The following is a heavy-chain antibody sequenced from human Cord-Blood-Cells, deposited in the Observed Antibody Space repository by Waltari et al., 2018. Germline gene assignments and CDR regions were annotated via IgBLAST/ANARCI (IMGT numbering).Heavy chain of an antibody. V-gene: IGHV4-4*02. D-gene: IGHD2-15*01. CDR2: IYHSGST. Sequence: WIGEIYHSGSTNYNPSLKSRVTISVDKSKNQFSLKLSSVTAADTAVYYCARVGDEDRDYYDYWGQGTLVTVSS. J-gene: IGHJ4*02. CDR3: ARVGDEDRDYYDY.